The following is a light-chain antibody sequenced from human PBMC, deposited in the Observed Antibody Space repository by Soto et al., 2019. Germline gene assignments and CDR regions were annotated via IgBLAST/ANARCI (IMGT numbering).Light chain of an antibody. CDR3: CSYAGSGTWV. V-gene: IGLV2-23*02. CDR1: SSDVGSYNF. Sequence: QSALTQPASVSGSPGQSITISCTGTSSDVGSYNFVSWYQQHPGKVPKVMIYEVSKWPSGVSNRFSGSKSGNTASLTISGLQAEDEADYYCCSYAGSGTWVFGGGNKVTVL. CDR2: EVS. J-gene: IGLJ3*02.